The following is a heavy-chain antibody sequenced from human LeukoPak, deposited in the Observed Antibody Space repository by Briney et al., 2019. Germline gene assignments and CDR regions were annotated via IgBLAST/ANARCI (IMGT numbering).Heavy chain of an antibody. CDR2: INPSGGST. CDR3: ARGRYDYVWGSYRYDWWFDP. CDR1: GYTFTSYY. D-gene: IGHD3-16*02. Sequence: ASVKVSCKASGYTFTSYYMHWVRQAPGQGLEWMGIINPSGGSTSYAQKFQGRVTMTRDTSTSTVYMELSSLRSEDTAVYYCARGRYDYVWGSYRYDWWFDPWGQGTLVILSS. V-gene: IGHV1-46*01. J-gene: IGHJ5*02.